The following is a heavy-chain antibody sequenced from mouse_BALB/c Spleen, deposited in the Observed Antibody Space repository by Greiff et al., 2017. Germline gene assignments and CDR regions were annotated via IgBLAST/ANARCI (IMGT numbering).Heavy chain of an antibody. CDR3: ARGGDGYWFAY. V-gene: IGHV5-4*02. D-gene: IGHD2-3*01. CDR1: GFTFSDYY. J-gene: IGHJ3*01. CDR2: ISDGGSYT. Sequence: EVHLVESGGGLVKPGGSLKLSCAASGFTFSDYYMYWVRQTPEKRLEWVATISDGGSYTYYPDSVKGRFTISRDNAKNNLYLQMSSLKSEDTAMYYCARGGDGYWFAYWGQGTLVTVSA.